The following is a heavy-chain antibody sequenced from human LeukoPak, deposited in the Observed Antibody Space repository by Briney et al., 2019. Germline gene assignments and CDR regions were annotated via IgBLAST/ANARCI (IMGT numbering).Heavy chain of an antibody. V-gene: IGHV3-20*04. D-gene: IGHD3-22*01. CDR1: GFTFDDYG. J-gene: IGHJ6*03. CDR3: ARATYYYDSSGYYTQYYYYYMDV. Sequence: GGSLRLSCAASGFTFDDYGMSWVRQAPGKGLEWVSGINWNGGSTGYADSVKGRFTISRDNAKNSLYLQMNSLRAEDTAVYYCARATYYYDSSGYYTQYYYYYMDVWGKGTTVTISS. CDR2: INWNGGST.